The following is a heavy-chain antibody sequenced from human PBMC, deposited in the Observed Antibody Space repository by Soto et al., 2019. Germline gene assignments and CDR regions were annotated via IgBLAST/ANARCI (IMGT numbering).Heavy chain of an antibody. J-gene: IGHJ4*02. CDR3: ARGVSAGVDS. Sequence: QVQLVQSGAEVREPGASVKVSCKASGYSFTSLDINWVRQTAGQGLEWMGWMQPSTGRTGYAQKFQGRVTMTRDTSISTAYTELSTITSYETAFYYWARGVSAGVDSWGQGTLVTVS. CDR1: GYSFTSLD. D-gene: IGHD1-26*01. V-gene: IGHV1-8*01. CDR2: MQPSTGRT.